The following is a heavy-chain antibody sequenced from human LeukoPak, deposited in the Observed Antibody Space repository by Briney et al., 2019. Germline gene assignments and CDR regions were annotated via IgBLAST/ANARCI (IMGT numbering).Heavy chain of an antibody. CDR2: ISGSGGST. J-gene: IGHJ5*02. Sequence: GGSLRLSCAASGFTFSSYAMSWVRQAPGKGLEWVSAISGSGGSTYYADSVKGRFTISRDNSKNTLYLQMNSLRAEDTAVYYCAKARFTMVQGVRGSDWFDPWGQGTLVTVSS. D-gene: IGHD3-10*01. CDR3: AKARFTMVQGVRGSDWFDP. V-gene: IGHV3-23*01. CDR1: GFTFSSYA.